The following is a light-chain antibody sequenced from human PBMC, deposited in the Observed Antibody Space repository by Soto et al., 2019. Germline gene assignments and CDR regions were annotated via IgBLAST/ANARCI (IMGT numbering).Light chain of an antibody. CDR3: SSYGASSTL. Sequence: QSALAQPASLSGSPGQSITISCTGTSSDIGSYSYVSWYQQHHGKAPKLMIFNVSYRPSGISDRFSGSKSGNTASLTISGLQPEDEADYYCSSYGASSTLFGGGTKVTVL. CDR1: SSDIGSYSY. V-gene: IGLV2-14*03. CDR2: NVS. J-gene: IGLJ3*02.